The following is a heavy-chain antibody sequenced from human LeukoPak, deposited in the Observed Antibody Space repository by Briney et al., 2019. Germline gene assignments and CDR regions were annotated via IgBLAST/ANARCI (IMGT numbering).Heavy chain of an antibody. Sequence: GASVKVSCKASGYTFTSYGISWVRQAPGQGLEWMGWINPNSGGTNYAQKFQGRVTMTRDTSISTAYMELSRLRSDDTAVYYCARGGAAALRNYYGSGSYSFDIWGQGTMVTVSS. CDR3: ARGGAAALRNYYGSGSYSFDI. CDR1: GYTFTSYG. D-gene: IGHD3-10*01. V-gene: IGHV1-2*02. CDR2: INPNSGGT. J-gene: IGHJ3*02.